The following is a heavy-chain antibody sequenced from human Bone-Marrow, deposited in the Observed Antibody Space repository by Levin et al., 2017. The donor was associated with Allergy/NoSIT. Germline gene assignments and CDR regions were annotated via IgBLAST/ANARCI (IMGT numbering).Heavy chain of an antibody. V-gene: IGHV4-31*03. CDR1: GVSLHTGPYF. CDR2: ISYSGRT. D-gene: IGHD1-26*01. J-gene: IGHJ4*02. CDR3: ARVLVGPSTGRYFDH. Sequence: SQTLSLTCSVSGVSLHTGPYFWSWIRQHPGKGLEWIGYISYSGRTYYDPSLQSRVAISVDTSMTHFSLRLTSVTAADTAVYFCARVLVGPSTGRYFDHWGQGSLVTVSS.